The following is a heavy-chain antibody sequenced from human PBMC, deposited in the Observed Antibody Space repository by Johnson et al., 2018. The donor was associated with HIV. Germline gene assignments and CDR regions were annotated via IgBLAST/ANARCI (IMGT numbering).Heavy chain of an antibody. V-gene: IGHV3-9*01. CDR1: GFTFDDYA. J-gene: IGHJ3*02. CDR2: ISWNSGSI. Sequence: VQLVESGGGLVQPGRSLRLSCAASGFTFDDYAMHWVRQAPGKGLEWVSGISWNSGSIGYADSVKGRFTISRDNAKNSLYLQMNSLRAEDTAVYYCARHGLPFVSYAFDIWGQGTMVTVSS. CDR3: ARHGLPFVSYAFDI. D-gene: IGHD3-10*01.